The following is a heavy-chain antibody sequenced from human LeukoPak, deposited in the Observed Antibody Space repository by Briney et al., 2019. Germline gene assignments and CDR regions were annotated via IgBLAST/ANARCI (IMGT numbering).Heavy chain of an antibody. Sequence: SETLSLTCAVYGGSFSGYYWSWIRRPPGKGLEWIGEINHSGSTNYNPSLKSRVTISVDTSKNQFSLKLSSVTAADTAVYYCARSARVLTGPYYFDYWGQGTLVTVSS. V-gene: IGHV4-34*01. CDR3: ARSARVLTGPYYFDY. CDR1: GGSFSGYY. D-gene: IGHD3-9*01. J-gene: IGHJ4*02. CDR2: INHSGST.